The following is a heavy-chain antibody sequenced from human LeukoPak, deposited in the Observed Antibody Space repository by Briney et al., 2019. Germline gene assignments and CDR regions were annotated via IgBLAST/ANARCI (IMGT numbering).Heavy chain of an antibody. D-gene: IGHD3-22*01. CDR2: IKSKTDGGTT. Sequence: PGGSLRLSCAASGFTFSNAWMSWVRQAPGKGLEWVGRIKSKTDGGTTDYAAPVKGRFTISRDDSKNTLYLQMNSLKTEDAAVYYCTTDHVSRYYYDSSGYYPQFDYWGQGTLVTVSS. V-gene: IGHV3-15*01. CDR3: TTDHVSRYYYDSSGYYPQFDY. J-gene: IGHJ4*02. CDR1: GFTFSNAW.